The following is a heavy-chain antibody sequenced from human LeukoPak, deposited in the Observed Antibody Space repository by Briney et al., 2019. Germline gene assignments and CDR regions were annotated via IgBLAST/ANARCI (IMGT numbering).Heavy chain of an antibody. V-gene: IGHV3-74*01. J-gene: IGHJ5*02. CDR3: ARVPGIVGAQEFWFDP. CDR1: GSTSRSYW. D-gene: IGHD1-26*01. Sequence: GGSLTPSCAASGSTSRSYWMHWVRQAPGKGLVWVSRINSDGSSTSYADSVKGRFTISRDNAKNTLYLQMNSVRAEDTAVYYCARVPGIVGAQEFWFDPWGQGTLVTLSS. CDR2: INSDGSST.